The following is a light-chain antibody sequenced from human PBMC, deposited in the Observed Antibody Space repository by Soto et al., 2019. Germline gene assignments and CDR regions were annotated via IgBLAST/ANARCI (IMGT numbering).Light chain of an antibody. CDR3: QQYYSTPWT. CDR2: WAS. CDR1: QSVLYSSNNKNY. Sequence: DIVMTQSPDSLAVSLGERATINFKSSQSVLYSSNNKNYLAWYQQKTVQPPKLLIYWASTPESVVPDRFSGSGSGTDFTLTISSLQAEDVAVYYCQQYYSTPWTFGQGTKVEIK. V-gene: IGKV4-1*01. J-gene: IGKJ1*01.